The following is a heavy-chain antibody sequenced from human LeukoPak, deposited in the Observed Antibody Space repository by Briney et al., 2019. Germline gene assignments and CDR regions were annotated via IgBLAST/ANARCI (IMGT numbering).Heavy chain of an antibody. CDR1: GGSISSGGYS. V-gene: IGHV4-34*01. CDR3: ANKEAFDI. Sequence: PSETLSLTCAVSGGSISSGGYSWSWIRQPPGKGLEWIGEINHSGSTNYNPSLKSRVTISVDTSENQFSLKLSSVTTADTAAYYCANKEAFDIWGQGTMVTVSS. CDR2: INHSGST. J-gene: IGHJ3*02.